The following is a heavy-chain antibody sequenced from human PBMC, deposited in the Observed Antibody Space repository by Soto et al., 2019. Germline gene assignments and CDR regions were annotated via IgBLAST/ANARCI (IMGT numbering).Heavy chain of an antibody. Sequence: GGSLRLSCAASGFTFSSYGMHWVRQAPGKGLEWVAVIWYDGSNKYYADSVKGRFTISRDNSKNTLYLQMNSLRAEDTAVYCCAREGSSSWALFDYWGQGTLVTVSS. CDR2: IWYDGSNK. V-gene: IGHV3-33*01. D-gene: IGHD6-6*01. J-gene: IGHJ4*02. CDR3: AREGSSSWALFDY. CDR1: GFTFSSYG.